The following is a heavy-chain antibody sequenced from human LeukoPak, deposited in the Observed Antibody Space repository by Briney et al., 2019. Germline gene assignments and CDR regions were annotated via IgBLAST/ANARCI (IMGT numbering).Heavy chain of an antibody. CDR3: ARGLNKYCSGGSCYSGS. V-gene: IGHV4-34*01. CDR1: GGSFSGYY. D-gene: IGHD2-15*01. CDR2: INHSGST. Sequence: SETLSLTCAVYGGSFSGYYWSWIRQPPGKGLEWIGKINHSGSTNYNPSLKSRVTISVDTSKNQFSLKLSSVTAADTAVYYCARGLNKYCSGGSCYSGSWGQGTLVTVSS. J-gene: IGHJ4*02.